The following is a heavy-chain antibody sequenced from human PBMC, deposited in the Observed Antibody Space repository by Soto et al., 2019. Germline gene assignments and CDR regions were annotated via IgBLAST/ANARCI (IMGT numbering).Heavy chain of an antibody. CDR1: RFNFSAAW. V-gene: IGHV3-15*07. Sequence: EMQLVQSGGGLVKPGGPLRLSCVASRFNFSAAWLNWIRQAPGKGLEWVGRIKPKSEGETADYTAPVRGRFTISRDDSQNTLHLQMDSLKTEDTAVYYCATVPYSGGPTWGLGVLVTVSS. D-gene: IGHD6-19*01. CDR2: IKPKSEGETA. CDR3: ATVPYSGGPT. J-gene: IGHJ4*02.